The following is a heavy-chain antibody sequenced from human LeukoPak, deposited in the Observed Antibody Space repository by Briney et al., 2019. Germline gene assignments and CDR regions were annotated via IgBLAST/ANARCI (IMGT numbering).Heavy chain of an antibody. Sequence: GGSLTLSCAASGFTFSSYSMNWIRQAPGKGLEWVSSISSSSSYIYYAHPVKGRFTISRDNAKNSLYLQMDSLRAEDTAVYYCAGYSDILTGYSDWGQGTLVTVSS. CDR3: AGYSDILTGYSD. V-gene: IGHV3-21*01. CDR2: ISSSSSYI. D-gene: IGHD3-9*01. CDR1: GFTFSSYS. J-gene: IGHJ4*02.